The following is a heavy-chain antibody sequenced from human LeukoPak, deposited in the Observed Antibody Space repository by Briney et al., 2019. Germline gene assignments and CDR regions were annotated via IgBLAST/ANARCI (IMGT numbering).Heavy chain of an antibody. J-gene: IGHJ4*02. CDR3: ARVRKVESFDY. D-gene: IGHD3-3*01. CDR2: INPSGGST. CDR1: GYTFTSYY. Sequence: ASVKVSCKASGYTFTSYYMHWVRQAPGQGLEWMGIINPSGGSTSYAQKFQGRVTMTRGMSTSTVYMELRSLRSDDTAVYYCARVRKVESFDYWGQGTLVTVSS. V-gene: IGHV1-46*01.